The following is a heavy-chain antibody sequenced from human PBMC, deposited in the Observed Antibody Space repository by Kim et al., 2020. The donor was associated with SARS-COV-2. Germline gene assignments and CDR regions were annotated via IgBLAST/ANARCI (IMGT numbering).Heavy chain of an antibody. J-gene: IGHJ4*02. V-gene: IGHV3-30*02. CDR3: AKGEKYCSGGSCYSDY. Sequence: SVKGRFTIARDNSKITRYLQMNSLRAEDTAVYYCAKGEKYCSGGSCYSDYWGQGTLVTVSS. D-gene: IGHD2-15*01.